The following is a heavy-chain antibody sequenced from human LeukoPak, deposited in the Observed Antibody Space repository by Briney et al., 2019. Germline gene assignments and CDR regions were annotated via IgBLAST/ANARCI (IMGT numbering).Heavy chain of an antibody. D-gene: IGHD6-19*01. V-gene: IGHV2-70*11. CDR3: ARIRYSSGCTDY. Sequence: TLTLTCAVYGGSFSGYYWSWIRQPPGKALEWLARIDWDDDKYYSTSLKTRLTISKDTPKNQAVLTMTNMDPVDTATYCCARIRYSSGCTDYWGQGALVTVSS. J-gene: IGHJ4*02. CDR1: GGSFSGYY. CDR2: IDWDDDK.